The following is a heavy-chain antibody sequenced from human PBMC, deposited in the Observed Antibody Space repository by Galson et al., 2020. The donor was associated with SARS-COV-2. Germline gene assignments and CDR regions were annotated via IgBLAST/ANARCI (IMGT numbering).Heavy chain of an antibody. CDR2: FDPEDGET. CDR1: GYTLTELS. Sequence: ASVKVSCKVSGYTLTELSMHWVRQAPGKGLEWMGGFDPEDGETIYAQKFQGRVTMTEDTSTDTAYMELSSLRSEDTAVYYCATQGLVAKSGVTTDVVYWGQGTLVTVSS. D-gene: IGHD4-17*01. CDR3: ATQGLVAKSGVTTDVVY. V-gene: IGHV1-24*01. J-gene: IGHJ4*02.